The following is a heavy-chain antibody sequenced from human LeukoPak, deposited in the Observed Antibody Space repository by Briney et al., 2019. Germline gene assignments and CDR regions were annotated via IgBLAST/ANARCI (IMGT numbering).Heavy chain of an antibody. J-gene: IGHJ6*02. D-gene: IGHD2-2*01. CDR3: AGEVRCSSTSCYYYGMDV. V-gene: IGHV4-59*12. Sequence: SETLSLTCTVSGGSISHYFWSWIRQPPGKPLEWIGYIYYSGSTNYNPSLKSRLTISVDTSKDQFSLKLSSVTAADTAVYYCAGEVRCSSTSCYYYGMDVWGQGTTVTVSS. CDR2: IYYSGST. CDR1: GGSISHYF.